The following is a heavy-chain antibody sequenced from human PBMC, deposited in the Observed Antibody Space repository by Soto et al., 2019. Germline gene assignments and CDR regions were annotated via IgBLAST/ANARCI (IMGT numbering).Heavy chain of an antibody. D-gene: IGHD6-13*01. J-gene: IGHJ6*03. CDR3: ARHIATGYSSSWYYYYYMDV. CDR2: IYYSGST. Sequence: PSETLSLTCTVSGGSTSSSSYYWGWIRQPPGKGLEWIGSIYYSGSTYYNPSLKSRVTISVDTSKNQFSLKLSSVTAADTAVYYCARHIATGYSSSWYYYYYMDVWGKGTTVTVSS. V-gene: IGHV4-39*01. CDR1: GGSTSSSSYY.